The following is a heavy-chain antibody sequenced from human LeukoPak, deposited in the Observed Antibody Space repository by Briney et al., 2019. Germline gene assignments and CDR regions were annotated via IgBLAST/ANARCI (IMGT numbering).Heavy chain of an antibody. CDR3: ARGSAHCSSTSCFPYYYGMDV. CDR2: IYYSGST. D-gene: IGHD2-2*01. Sequence: SQTLSLTCTVSGGSISSGGYYWSWLRQHPGKGLEWIGYIYYSGSTYYNPSLKSRVTISVDRSKNQFSLKLSSVTAADTAVYYCARGSAHCSSTSCFPYYYGMDVWGQGTTVTVSS. CDR1: GGSISSGGYY. V-gene: IGHV4-31*03. J-gene: IGHJ6*02.